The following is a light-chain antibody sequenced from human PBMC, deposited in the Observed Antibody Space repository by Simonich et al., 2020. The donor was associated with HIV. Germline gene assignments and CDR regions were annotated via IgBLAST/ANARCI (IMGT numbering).Light chain of an antibody. CDR1: SSNIGDNT. CDR3: AAWDDSLNGVV. V-gene: IGLV1-44*01. CDR2: SNN. Sequence: QSVLTQPPSASGTPGQRVTISCSGSSSNIGDNTVNWYPQLPCTAPKLLIYSNNRRPAGVPDRFSGSQSGTSASLAISGLQSEDEADYYWAAWDDSLNGVVFGGGTKLTVL. J-gene: IGLJ2*01.